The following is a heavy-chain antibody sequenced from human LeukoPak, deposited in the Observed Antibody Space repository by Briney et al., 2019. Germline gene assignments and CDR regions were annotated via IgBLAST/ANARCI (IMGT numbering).Heavy chain of an antibody. CDR1: GYTFTSYD. D-gene: IGHD3-22*01. V-gene: IGHV1-8*02. CDR3: ARGPRRITMIVVVITTAARGENWFDP. J-gene: IGHJ5*02. CDR2: MNPNSGNT. Sequence: ASVKVSCKASGYTFTSYDINWVRQATGQGLEWMGWMNPNSGNTGYAQKFQGRVTMTRNTSISTAYMELSSLRSEDTAVYYCARGPRRITMIVVVITTAARGENWFDPWGQGTLVTVSS.